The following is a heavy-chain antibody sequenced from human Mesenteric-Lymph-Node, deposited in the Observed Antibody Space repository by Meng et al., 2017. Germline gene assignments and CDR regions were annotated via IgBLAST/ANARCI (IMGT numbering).Heavy chain of an antibody. D-gene: IGHD3-10*01. V-gene: IGHV3-9*01. CDR2: ISWNSGSI. J-gene: IGHJ6*02. CDR3: ARGNGYGMDV. Sequence: SLKISCAASGFTFDDYAMHWVRQAPGKGLEWVSGISWNSGSIGYADSVKGRFTISRDNAENTLYLQMNSLRAEDTAVYYCARGNGYGMDVWGQGTTVTVS. CDR1: GFTFDDYA.